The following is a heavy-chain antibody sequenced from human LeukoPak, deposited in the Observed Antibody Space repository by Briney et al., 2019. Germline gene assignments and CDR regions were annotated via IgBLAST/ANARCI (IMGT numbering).Heavy chain of an antibody. D-gene: IGHD3-3*01. Sequence: ASVKVSCKASGYTFTGYYMHWVRQAPGQGLEWMGWINPNSGGTNYAQKFQGWVTMTRDTSISTAYMELSRLRSDDTAVCYCAREGSYYDFWSGSWFDPWGQGTLVTVSS. CDR2: INPNSGGT. CDR1: GYTFTGYY. CDR3: AREGSYYDFWSGSWFDP. V-gene: IGHV1-2*04. J-gene: IGHJ5*02.